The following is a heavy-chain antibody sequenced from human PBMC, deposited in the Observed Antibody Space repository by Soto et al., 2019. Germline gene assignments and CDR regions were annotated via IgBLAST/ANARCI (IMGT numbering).Heavy chain of an antibody. D-gene: IGHD1-26*01. J-gene: IGHJ6*04. CDR1: GFTFISCA. V-gene: IGHV3-23*01. Sequence: PGGSLRLSCAASGFTFISCAMGWVRQAPGKGLEWVSDIIDSGGSTYYADSVKGRFTISRDNSKSTLYLQMNSLRAEDTALYYCVKGRSYRSSCGVDVWGKGTTVTVSS. CDR2: IIDSGGST. CDR3: VKGRSYRSSCGVDV.